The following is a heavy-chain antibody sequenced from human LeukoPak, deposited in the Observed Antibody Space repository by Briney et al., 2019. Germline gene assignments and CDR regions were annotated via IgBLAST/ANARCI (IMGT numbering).Heavy chain of an antibody. Sequence: SVKVSCKASGFTFTSSAMQWVRQARGQRLEWIGWIVVGSGNTNYAQKFQERVTITRDMSTSTAYMELSSLRSEDTAVYYCAAAFYNWYNFDYWGQGTLVTVSS. CDR2: IVVGSGNT. CDR1: GFTFTSSA. V-gene: IGHV1-58*02. D-gene: IGHD1-1*01. J-gene: IGHJ4*02. CDR3: AAAFYNWYNFDY.